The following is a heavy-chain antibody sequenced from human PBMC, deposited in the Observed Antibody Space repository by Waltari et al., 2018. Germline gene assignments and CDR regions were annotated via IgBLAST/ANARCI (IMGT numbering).Heavy chain of an antibody. Sequence: QVQLQESGPGLVKPSETLSLTCAVSGYSISSGYYWGWIRQPPGNGLEWIGSIYHSGSTYYNPSLKSRVTISVDTSKNQFSLKLSSVTAADTAVYYCARSYGSGSWDRSYYYYGMDVWGQGTTVTVSS. CDR3: ARSYGSGSWDRSYYYYGMDV. D-gene: IGHD3-10*01. V-gene: IGHV4-38-2*01. J-gene: IGHJ6*02. CDR1: GYSISSGYY. CDR2: IYHSGST.